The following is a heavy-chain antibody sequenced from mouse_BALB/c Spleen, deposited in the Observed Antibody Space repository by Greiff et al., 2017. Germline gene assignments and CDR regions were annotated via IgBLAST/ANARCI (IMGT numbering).Heavy chain of an antibody. Sequence: EVKVEESGGGLVQPGGSRKLSCAASGFTFSSFGMHWVRQAPEKGLEWVAYISSGSSTIYYADTVKGRFTISRDNPKNTLFLQMTSLRSEDTAMYYCARWGGSSGYYAMDYWGQGTSVTVSS. J-gene: IGHJ4*01. CDR3: ARWGGSSGYYAMDY. V-gene: IGHV5-17*02. CDR1: GFTFSSFG. D-gene: IGHD3-1*01. CDR2: ISSGSSTI.